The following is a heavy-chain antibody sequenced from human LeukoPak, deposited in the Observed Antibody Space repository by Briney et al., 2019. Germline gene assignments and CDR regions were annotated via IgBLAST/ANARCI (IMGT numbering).Heavy chain of an antibody. CDR3: ARHSLIGIDY. V-gene: IGHV4-34*01. J-gene: IGHJ4*02. Sequence: SETLSLTCAVYGGSFSGYYWSWIRQPPGKGLEWIGEINHSGSTNYNPSLKSRVTISVDTSKNQFSLKLSSVTAADTAVYYCARHSLIGIDYWGQGTLVTVSS. CDR1: GGSFSGYY. D-gene: IGHD2-15*01. CDR2: INHSGST.